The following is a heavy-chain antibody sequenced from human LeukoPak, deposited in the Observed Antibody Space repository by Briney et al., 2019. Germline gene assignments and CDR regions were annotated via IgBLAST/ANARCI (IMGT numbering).Heavy chain of an antibody. J-gene: IGHJ4*02. Sequence: GGSLRLSCAASGFTFSSYSMNWVRQAPGKGLEWVSSISSSSSYIYYADSVKGRFTISRDNAKNSLYLQMNSLRAEDTAVYYCARDLDSSGYYGTDYWGQGTLVTVSS. D-gene: IGHD3-22*01. CDR2: ISSSSSYI. CDR1: GFTFSSYS. V-gene: IGHV3-21*01. CDR3: ARDLDSSGYYGTDY.